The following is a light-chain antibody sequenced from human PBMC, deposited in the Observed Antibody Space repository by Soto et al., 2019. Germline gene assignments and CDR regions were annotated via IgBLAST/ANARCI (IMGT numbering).Light chain of an antibody. V-gene: IGLV1-44*01. CDR3: AAWDDSLNGVV. CDR2: SNN. CDR1: SSNIGSNT. Sequence: QSVLTQPPSASGTPGQRVTISCSGSSSNIGSNTVNWYQQLPGTAPKLRIYSNNKRPSGVPDRFSGSKSGTSASLAISGLQSEDEADYYSAAWDDSLNGVVFGGGTKLTVL. J-gene: IGLJ2*01.